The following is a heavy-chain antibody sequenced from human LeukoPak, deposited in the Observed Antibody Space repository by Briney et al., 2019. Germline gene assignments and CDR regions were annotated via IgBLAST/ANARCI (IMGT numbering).Heavy chain of an antibody. J-gene: IGHJ5*02. D-gene: IGHD2-15*01. CDR2: IYTSGSA. V-gene: IGHV4-4*07. CDR3: ARGAAQFDP. Sequence: SETLSPTCNVSGVSISSYYWSWIRQPAGKGLEWIGRIYTSGSANYNPSLKSRVTMSVDTSKNQFSLRLSSVTAADTAVYYCARGAAQFDPWGQGTLVTVSS. CDR1: GVSISSYY.